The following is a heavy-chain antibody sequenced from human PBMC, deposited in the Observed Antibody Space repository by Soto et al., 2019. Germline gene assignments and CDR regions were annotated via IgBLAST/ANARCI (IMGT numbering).Heavy chain of an antibody. Sequence: PGGSLRLSCAASGFTFSSYGMHWVRQAPGKGLERVAVISYDGSNKYYADSVKGRFAISRDNSKNTLYLQMNSLRAEDTAVYYCAKDLRRSNLYYFDCWGQGSLVTVAS. V-gene: IGHV3-30*18. CDR2: ISYDGSNK. CDR1: GFTFSSYG. CDR3: AKDLRRSNLYYFDC. J-gene: IGHJ4*02.